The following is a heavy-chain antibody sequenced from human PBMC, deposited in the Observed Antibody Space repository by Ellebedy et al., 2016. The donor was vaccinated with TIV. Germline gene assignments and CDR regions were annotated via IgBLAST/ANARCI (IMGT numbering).Heavy chain of an antibody. V-gene: IGHV1-69*13. CDR3: ARAESGGYAWDY. Sequence: AASVKVSCKASGGTFSSYVISWVRQAPGQGLEWMGGIIPIFGAANYAQKFQGRVSIPADDSMSTAYMELSGLRSEDTAVYFCARAESGGYAWDYWGQGTLVTVSS. J-gene: IGHJ4*02. CDR1: GGTFSSYV. D-gene: IGHD5-12*01. CDR2: IIPIFGAA.